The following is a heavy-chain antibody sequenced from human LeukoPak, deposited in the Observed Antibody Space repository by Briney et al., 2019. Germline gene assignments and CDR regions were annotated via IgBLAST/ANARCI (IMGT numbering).Heavy chain of an antibody. V-gene: IGHV4-59*11. CDR3: ARTPGRLLNWFDP. D-gene: IGHD2/OR15-2a*01. Sequence: SETLSPTCTVSGGSITSHSWSWIRQPPGKGLEWIGCVYHNGSTNYNPSLKSRVTISLDMSNDQYSLKLTSVTAADTAIYYCARTPGRLLNWFDPWGQGSLVSVS. J-gene: IGHJ5*02. CDR1: GGSITSHS. CDR2: VYHNGST.